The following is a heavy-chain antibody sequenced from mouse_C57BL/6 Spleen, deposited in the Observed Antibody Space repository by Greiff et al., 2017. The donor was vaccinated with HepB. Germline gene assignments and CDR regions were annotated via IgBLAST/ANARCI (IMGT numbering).Heavy chain of an antibody. CDR1: GYAFSSYW. CDR2: IYPGDGDT. CDR3: ARSDSGYYFCC. D-gene: IGHD2-4*01. Sequence: VQLQQSGAELVKPGASVKISCKASGYAFSSYWMNWVKQRPGKGLEWIGQIYPGDGDTNYNGKFKGKATLTADNSTSTAYMQLSSLTSEDSAVYFCARSDSGYYFCCWGKGATLTV. J-gene: IGHJ2*01. V-gene: IGHV1-80*01.